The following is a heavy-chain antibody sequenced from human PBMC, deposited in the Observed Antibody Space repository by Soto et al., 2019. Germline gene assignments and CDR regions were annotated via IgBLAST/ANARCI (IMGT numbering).Heavy chain of an antibody. Sequence: GESLKISCKGSGYSFTSYWIGWVRQMPGKGLEWMGIIYPGDSDTRYSPSFQGQVTISADKSISTAYLQWSSLKASDTAMYYCAIPAGLRATSGAADYYGMDVWGQGTTVTVSS. CDR3: AIPAGLRATSGAADYYGMDV. J-gene: IGHJ6*02. CDR1: GYSFTSYW. CDR2: IYPGDSDT. V-gene: IGHV5-51*01. D-gene: IGHD1-26*01.